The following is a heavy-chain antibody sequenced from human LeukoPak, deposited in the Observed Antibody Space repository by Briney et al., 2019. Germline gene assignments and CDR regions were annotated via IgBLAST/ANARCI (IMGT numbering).Heavy chain of an antibody. D-gene: IGHD3-9*01. CDR1: GFTFSSYA. V-gene: IGHV3-23*01. J-gene: IGHJ4*02. CDR2: ISGSGGST. CDR3: ARGADILTGTHFDY. Sequence: PGGSLRLSCAASGFTFSSYAMSWVRQAPGKGLEWVSAISGSGGSTYYADSVKGRFTISRDNSKTTLYLQMSSLRAEDTAVYYCARGADILTGTHFDYWGQGTLVTVSS.